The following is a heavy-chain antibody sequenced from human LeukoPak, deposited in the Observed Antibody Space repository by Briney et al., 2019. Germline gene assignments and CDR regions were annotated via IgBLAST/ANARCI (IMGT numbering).Heavy chain of an antibody. Sequence: GGSLRLSCAASGFTVITNDMTWVRHAPGKGLEWVSVLYSDGNTKYADSVQGRFTISRDNSKNTLYLEMNSLSPDDTAVYYCARGVEPLAANTLAYWGQGTLVTLS. CDR2: LYSDGNT. D-gene: IGHD1-14*01. CDR1: GFTVITND. CDR3: ARGVEPLAANTLAY. J-gene: IGHJ4*02. V-gene: IGHV3-53*01.